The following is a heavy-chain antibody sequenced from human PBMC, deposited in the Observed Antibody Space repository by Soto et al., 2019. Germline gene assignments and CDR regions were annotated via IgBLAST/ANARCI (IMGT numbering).Heavy chain of an antibody. CDR1: GYALRDYS. CDR2: TGTRRKYT. J-gene: IGHJ3*02. D-gene: IGHD3-9*01. Sequence: PGGSLRLSCAASGYALRDYSMNWVRQAPGKGLEWDSYTGTRRKYTLYADSVRGRFTISREDARNSVYLQLNSLRDEYTAVYYCVRDRDWAFDIWGQGTIVTGSS. CDR3: VRDRDWAFDI. V-gene: IGHV3-48*02.